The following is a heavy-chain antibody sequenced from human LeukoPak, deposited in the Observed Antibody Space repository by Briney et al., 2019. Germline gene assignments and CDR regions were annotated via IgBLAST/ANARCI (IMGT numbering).Heavy chain of an antibody. CDR1: GGSISSYY. CDR3: ASPYYYDRSSYYHFFDH. CDR2: IYYSGST. J-gene: IGHJ4*02. D-gene: IGHD3-22*01. Sequence: SETLSLTCTVSGGSISSYYWSWIRQPPGKGLEWIGYIYYSGSTNYNPSLKSRVTISVDTSKNQFSLKLSSVTAEDTAVYYCASPYYYDRSSYYHFFDHWGQGTLVTVSS. V-gene: IGHV4-59*01.